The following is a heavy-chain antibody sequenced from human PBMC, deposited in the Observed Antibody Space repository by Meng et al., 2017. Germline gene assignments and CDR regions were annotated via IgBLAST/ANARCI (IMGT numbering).Heavy chain of an antibody. D-gene: IGHD1-26*01. Sequence: GGPLRLSCAASGFTFDDYAMHWVRQAPGKGLEWVSLISWDGGSTYYADSVKGRFTISRDNSKNSLYLQMNSLRAEDTALYYCAKDEGGSYYGIEYWGQGTLVTVSS. CDR1: GFTFDDYA. CDR3: AKDEGGSYYGIEY. J-gene: IGHJ4*02. CDR2: ISWDGGST. V-gene: IGHV3-43D*03.